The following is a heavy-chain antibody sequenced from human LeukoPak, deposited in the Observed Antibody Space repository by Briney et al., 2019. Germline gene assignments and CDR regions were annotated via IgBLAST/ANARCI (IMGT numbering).Heavy chain of an antibody. Sequence: GTSLRLSCAVSGFTFSGYTMHWVRQAPGKGLEWVAVISFDGSNKYYEDSVKGRFTISGDNSKNTLYLQMNSLRPDDTAIYYCARDTLWEWGQGTLVTVSS. D-gene: IGHD1-26*01. CDR2: ISFDGSNK. J-gene: IGHJ4*02. V-gene: IGHV3-30-3*01. CDR1: GFTFSGYT. CDR3: ARDTLWE.